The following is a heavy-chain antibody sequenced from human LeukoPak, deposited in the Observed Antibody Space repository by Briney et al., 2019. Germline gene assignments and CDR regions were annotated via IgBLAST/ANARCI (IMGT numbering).Heavy chain of an antibody. Sequence: GGSLRLSCVASGFTFSIYAMHWVRQAPGKGLEWVAFIRYDGSNKYYADYVKGRFTISRDNSKNTLFLQMNSLRAEDTAVYYCAKDALLVGAIYYFDYWGQGTLVTVSS. V-gene: IGHV3-30*02. J-gene: IGHJ4*02. CDR2: IRYDGSNK. CDR1: GFTFSIYA. CDR3: AKDALLVGAIYYFDY. D-gene: IGHD1-26*01.